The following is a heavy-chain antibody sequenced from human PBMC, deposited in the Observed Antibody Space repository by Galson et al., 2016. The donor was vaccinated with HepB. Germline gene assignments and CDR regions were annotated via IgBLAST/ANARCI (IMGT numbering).Heavy chain of an antibody. D-gene: IGHD3-16*01. Sequence: PALVKPTQTLTLTCTFSGFSISTSGVGVAWIRQPPGQALEWLALIYWDDGKRYSPSLKSRLTITKDTSNNQVVLTMTEMDPADTATYYCAHRGNLWGFDFWGQGTLATVSS. CDR2: IYWDDGK. CDR3: AHRGNLWGFDF. CDR1: GFSISTSGVG. V-gene: IGHV2-5*02. J-gene: IGHJ4*02.